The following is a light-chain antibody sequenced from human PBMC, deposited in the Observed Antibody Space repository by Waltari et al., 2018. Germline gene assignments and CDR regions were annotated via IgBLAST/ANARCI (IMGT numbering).Light chain of an antibody. CDR3: SSYTGRTVI. V-gene: IGLV2-8*01. Sequence: QSALTQPPSASGSPEQSVTISCTGTSSDVGRYDFVSWYQQHPGSVPKPIIFDFPKRPAGVPDRFSGSQSANTASLTVSGLQAEDEADYYCSSYTGRTVIFGGGTKLTVL. CDR1: SSDVGRYDF. CDR2: DFP. J-gene: IGLJ2*01.